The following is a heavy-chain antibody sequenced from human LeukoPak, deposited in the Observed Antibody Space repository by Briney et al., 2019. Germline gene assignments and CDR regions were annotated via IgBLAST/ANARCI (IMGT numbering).Heavy chain of an antibody. CDR2: IHHSGST. J-gene: IGHJ3*01. CDR1: GDSISSNHW. Sequence: PSGTLSLTCAVSGDSISSNHWWSWVRQPPGKGLEWIGEIHHSGSTNYNPSLKSRVTISVDTSKNQFSLKLSSVTAADTAVYYCAKHLKSGWYKDAFDVWGQGTLVTVSS. CDR3: AKHLKSGWYKDAFDV. V-gene: IGHV4-4*02. D-gene: IGHD6-19*01.